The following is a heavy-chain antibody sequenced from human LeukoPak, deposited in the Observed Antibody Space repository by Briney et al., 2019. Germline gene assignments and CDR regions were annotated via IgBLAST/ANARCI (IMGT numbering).Heavy chain of an antibody. CDR1: GGSFSGYY. J-gene: IGHJ4*02. D-gene: IGHD3-10*01. V-gene: IGHV4-34*01. Sequence: SETLSLTCAVYGGSFSGYYWSWIRQPPGKGLEWIGEINHSGSTNYNPSLKSRVTVSVDTSKNQFSLKLSSVTAADTAVYYCARFTMVRGVMPGFDYWGQGTLVTVSS. CDR2: INHSGST. CDR3: ARFTMVRGVMPGFDY.